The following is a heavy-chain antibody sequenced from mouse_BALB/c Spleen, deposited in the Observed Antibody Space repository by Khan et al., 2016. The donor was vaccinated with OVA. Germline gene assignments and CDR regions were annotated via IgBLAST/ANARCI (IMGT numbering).Heavy chain of an antibody. V-gene: IGHV1-9*01. CDR2: ILPGSNIT. J-gene: IGHJ2*01. Sequence: VQLQESGAELMKPGASVKISCKATGFTFSNYWIEWIKQRPGHGLEWIGQILPGSNITNYNEKFKGKATFTAETSSNTAYMQLSSLTSEDSAVDYCSLYGSRGDYWGQGTTVTVSS. CDR1: GFTFSNYW. CDR3: SLYGSRGDY. D-gene: IGHD1-1*01.